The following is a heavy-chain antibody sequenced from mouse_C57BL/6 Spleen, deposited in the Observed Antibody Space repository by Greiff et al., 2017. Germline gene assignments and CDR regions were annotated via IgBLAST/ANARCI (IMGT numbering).Heavy chain of an antibody. D-gene: IGHD2-4*01. J-gene: IGHJ1*03. CDR1: GFTFSDYY. CDR3: ARDGDYYWYFDV. V-gene: IGHV5-16*01. CDR2: INYDGSST. Sequence: EVQVVESEGGLVQPGSSMKLSCTASGFTFSDYYMAWVRQVPEKGLEWVANINYDGSSTYYLDSLKSRFIISRDNAKNILYLQMSSLKSEDTATYYCARDGDYYWYFDVWGTGTTVTVSS.